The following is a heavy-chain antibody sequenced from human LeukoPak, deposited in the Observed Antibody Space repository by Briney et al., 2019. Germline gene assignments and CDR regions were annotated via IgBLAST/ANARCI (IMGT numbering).Heavy chain of an antibody. CDR1: GGSISSGSYY. D-gene: IGHD3-22*01. V-gene: IGHV4-61*02. Sequence: SETLSLTCTVSGGSISSGSYYWSWVRQPAGKGLEWIGRGYTSGSTHYNPSLKSRVTISVDTPKNQFSLKLSSVTAADTAVYYCARDNYDSSGYYPFDYWGQGTLVTVSS. J-gene: IGHJ4*02. CDR3: ARDNYDSSGYYPFDY. CDR2: GYTSGST.